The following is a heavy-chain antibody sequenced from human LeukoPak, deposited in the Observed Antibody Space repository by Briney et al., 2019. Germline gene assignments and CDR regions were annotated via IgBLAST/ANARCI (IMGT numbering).Heavy chain of an antibody. CDR1: GYTFTRYD. Sequence: ASVKVSCKASGYTFTRYDINWVRQATGQGLEWMGWMNPNSGNTGYAQKFQGRVTMTRNTSISTAYMELSSLRSEDTAVYYCAKEEGPAAILDAFDIWGQGTMVTVSS. J-gene: IGHJ3*02. CDR2: MNPNSGNT. V-gene: IGHV1-8*01. CDR3: AKEEGPAAILDAFDI. D-gene: IGHD2-2*02.